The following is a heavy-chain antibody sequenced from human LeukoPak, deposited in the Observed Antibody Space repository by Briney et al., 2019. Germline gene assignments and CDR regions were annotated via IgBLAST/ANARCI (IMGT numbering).Heavy chain of an antibody. CDR2: ISWNSGSI. CDR3: AKDRARGPASSSIDY. V-gene: IGHV3-9*03. CDR1: GFTFDDYA. Sequence: GRSLRLSWAASGFTFDDYAMHWVRQAPGKGLEWVSGISWNSGSIGYADSVKGRFTISRDNAKNSLYLQMNSLRAEDMALYYCAKDRARGPASSSIDYWGQGTLVTVSS. D-gene: IGHD6-13*01. J-gene: IGHJ4*02.